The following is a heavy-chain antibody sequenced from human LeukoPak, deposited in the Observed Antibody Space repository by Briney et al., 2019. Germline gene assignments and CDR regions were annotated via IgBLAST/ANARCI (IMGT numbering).Heavy chain of an antibody. D-gene: IGHD2-21*02. V-gene: IGHV3-30*03. CDR1: GFTFISYG. J-gene: IGHJ3*02. CDR2: ISYDGSNK. Sequence: GGSLRLSCAASGFTFISYGMHWVRQAPGKGLEWVAVISYDGSNKYYADSVKGRFTISRDNANNSLYLQMNSLRVEDTAVYYCVQGVVTRSFDIWGQGTMVTVSS. CDR3: VQGVVTRSFDI.